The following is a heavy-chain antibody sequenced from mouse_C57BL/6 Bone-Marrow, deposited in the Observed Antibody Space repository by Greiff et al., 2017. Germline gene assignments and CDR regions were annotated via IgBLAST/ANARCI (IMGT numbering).Heavy chain of an antibody. Sequence: VKLQESGPGLVQPSQSLSITCTVSGFSLTSYGVHWVRQSPGKGLEWLGVIWRGGSTDYNAAFMSRLSITKDNSKSQVFFKMNSLQADDTAIYYCAKNRWLLLYYYAMDYWGQGTSVTFSS. D-gene: IGHD2-3*01. CDR2: IWRGGST. CDR1: GFSLTSYG. V-gene: IGHV2-5*01. J-gene: IGHJ4*01. CDR3: AKNRWLLLYYYAMDY.